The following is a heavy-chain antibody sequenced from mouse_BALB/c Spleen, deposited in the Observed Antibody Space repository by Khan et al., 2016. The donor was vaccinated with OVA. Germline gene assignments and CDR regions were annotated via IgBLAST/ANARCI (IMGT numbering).Heavy chain of an antibody. D-gene: IGHD2-1*01. CDR3: AREGGNHRPFGY. CDR1: GYTFTDYA. J-gene: IGHJ3*02. CDR2: ISTYYGNT. Sequence: QVQLQQSGPELVRPGVSVKLSCKGSGYTFTDYAMNWVKQSHAKSLEWIGLISTYYGNTNYNQKFKGKATMTVSHSSTTADMELAKLTSEDSAIYYCAREGGNHRPFGYWVHGTLVTVSA. V-gene: IGHV1S137*01.